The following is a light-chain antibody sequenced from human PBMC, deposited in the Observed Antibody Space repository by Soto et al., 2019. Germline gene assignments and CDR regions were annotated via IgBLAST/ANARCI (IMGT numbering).Light chain of an antibody. CDR1: QSVDSSY. J-gene: IGKJ1*01. Sequence: EIVLTQSPGTLSLSPGERATLSCRASQSVDSSYLAWYQQRPGQAPRLLIYVASNRATGIPDRFSGSGSGTDFTLTISSLEPDDFAVYYCQQYGSSPMTFGQGTKVEIK. V-gene: IGKV3-20*01. CDR2: VAS. CDR3: QQYGSSPMT.